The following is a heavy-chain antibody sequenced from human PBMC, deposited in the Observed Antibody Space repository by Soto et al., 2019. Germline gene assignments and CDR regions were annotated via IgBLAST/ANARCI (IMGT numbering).Heavy chain of an antibody. J-gene: IGHJ5*02. V-gene: IGHV3-30*03. Sequence: PGGSLRLSCVASGFMFNNYGMHWVPQGPGKGLEWVATIPFDGSQIYYADSVKGRFTISREISKNTLYLQMNSLRDEDTAVDYCARESRYYYDSGGYINWFDPWGQGTLVTVSS. CDR1: GFMFNNYG. D-gene: IGHD3-22*01. CDR3: ARESRYYYDSGGYINWFDP. CDR2: IPFDGSQI.